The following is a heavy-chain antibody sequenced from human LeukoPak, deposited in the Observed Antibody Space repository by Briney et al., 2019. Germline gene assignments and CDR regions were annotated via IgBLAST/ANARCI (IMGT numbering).Heavy chain of an antibody. CDR1: GYTFTSYD. CDR2: MNPNSGNT. J-gene: IGHJ6*03. D-gene: IGHD2-15*01. CDR3: ASQYCSGGSCYFLDVYYYYMDV. V-gene: IGHV1-8*01. Sequence: ASVKVSCKASGYTFTSYDINWVRQATGQGLEWMGWMNPNSGNTGYAQKFQGRVTMTRNTSISTAYMELSSLRSEDTAVYYCASQYCSGGSCYFLDVYYYYMDVWGKGTTVTVSS.